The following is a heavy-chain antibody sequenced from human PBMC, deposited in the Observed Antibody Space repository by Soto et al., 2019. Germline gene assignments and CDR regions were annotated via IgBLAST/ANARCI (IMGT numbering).Heavy chain of an antibody. J-gene: IGHJ4*02. CDR3: ARNYYDSGGGFDY. Sequence: PGGSLRLSCVASGFTVSSNYMSWVRQAPGKGLEWVSVIYSGGSTYYADSVKGRFTISRDNSKNTLYLQMNSLRAEDMAVYYCARNYYDSGGGFDYWGQGTLVTVSS. D-gene: IGHD3-22*01. V-gene: IGHV3-53*01. CDR2: IYSGGST. CDR1: GFTVSSNY.